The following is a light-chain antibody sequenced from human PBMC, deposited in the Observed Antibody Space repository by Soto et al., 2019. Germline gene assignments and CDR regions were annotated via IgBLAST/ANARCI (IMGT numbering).Light chain of an antibody. CDR3: QQFASSPRT. V-gene: IGKV3-20*01. CDR1: QSVATSQ. CDR2: GAS. Sequence: EIVLTQSPGTLSLSPGERATLFCRASQSVATSQLAWYQQNPGQAPRLLIGASSRATGVPGRFIASGSGTDFTLTISRLEPEDCAGYYCQQFASSPRTFVRGTTVEIK. J-gene: IGKJ1*01.